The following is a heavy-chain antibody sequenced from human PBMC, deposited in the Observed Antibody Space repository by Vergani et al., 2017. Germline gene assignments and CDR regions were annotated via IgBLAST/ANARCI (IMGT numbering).Heavy chain of an antibody. CDR3: ARGSRAACYSGPDS. Sequence: QVQLQESGPGLVKPSQTLSLTCTVSGGSISSGTYYWTWIRQPAGKGLEWIGRFYTGGSANYNPSFKSRVSMSVATSKNQFSLTLSSVNATDTAVYYCARGSRAACYSGPDSWGQGTRVTVSS. J-gene: IGHJ4*02. V-gene: IGHV4-61*02. CDR1: GGSISSGTYY. CDR2: FYTGGSA. D-gene: IGHD6-6*01.